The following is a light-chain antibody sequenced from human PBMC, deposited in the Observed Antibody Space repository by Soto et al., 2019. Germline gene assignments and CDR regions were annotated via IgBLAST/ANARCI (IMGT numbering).Light chain of an antibody. CDR1: QSVRNK. V-gene: IGKV3-15*01. CDR3: QPDTTLLLIT. J-gene: IGKJ5*01. CDR2: DTS. Sequence: AAVSVTKRERVTLSCRASQSVRNKVAWYQQKPGQTPRVIIYDTSTRAADIPARFSGSGYGTYFTLTISILQSEDFGIHDWQPDTTLLLIT.